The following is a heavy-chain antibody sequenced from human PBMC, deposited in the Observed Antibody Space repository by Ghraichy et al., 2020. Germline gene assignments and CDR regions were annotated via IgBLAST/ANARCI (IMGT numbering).Heavy chain of an antibody. J-gene: IGHJ4*02. CDR2: INHSGST. CDR3: ARGLLTKWGELPGYFDY. CDR1: GGSFSGYY. D-gene: IGHD7-27*01. Sequence: ETLSLTCAVYGGSFSGYYWSWIRQPPGKGLEWIGEINHSGSTNYNPSLKSRVTISVDTSKNQFSLKLSSVTAADTAVYYCARGLLTKWGELPGYFDYWGQGTLVTVSS. V-gene: IGHV4-34*01.